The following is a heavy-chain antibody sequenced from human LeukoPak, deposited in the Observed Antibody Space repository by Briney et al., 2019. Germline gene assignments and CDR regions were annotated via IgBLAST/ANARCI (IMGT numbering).Heavy chain of an antibody. CDR2: ISVSGGST. Sequence: GGSLRLSCAASGFSFSSYAMGWVRQAPGKGLEWVSIISVSGGSTYYADSVKGRFTISRDNSKNTLDLQKNSLRAEDTAVYYCARGHYDSSGRYFDYWGQGTLVTVSS. D-gene: IGHD3-22*01. CDR3: ARGHYDSSGRYFDY. J-gene: IGHJ4*02. V-gene: IGHV3-23*01. CDR1: GFSFSSYA.